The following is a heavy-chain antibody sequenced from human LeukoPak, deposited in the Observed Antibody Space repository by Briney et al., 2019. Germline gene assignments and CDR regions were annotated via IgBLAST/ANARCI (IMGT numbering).Heavy chain of an antibody. Sequence: GGSLRPSCAAPGFPLDDIAMSWVRQAPGKGLEWFSATNWNGGSTHYADSVKGRFTISRDNAKNSLYLQLSSLRVEDTALYYCARRRRGNTVPYYYYMDVWGKGTTVTVSS. V-gene: IGHV3-20*04. D-gene: IGHD1-26*01. J-gene: IGHJ6*03. CDR2: TNWNGGST. CDR1: GFPLDDIA. CDR3: ARRRRGNTVPYYYYMDV.